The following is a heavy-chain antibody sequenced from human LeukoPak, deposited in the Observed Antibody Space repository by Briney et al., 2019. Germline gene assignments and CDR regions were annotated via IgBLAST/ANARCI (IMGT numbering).Heavy chain of an antibody. J-gene: IGHJ4*02. CDR3: ARSGGAVAGTGPDY. CDR2: IMSDGRST. V-gene: IGHV3-74*01. Sequence: GGSLRLSCAASGFTFTTYGMHWVRQAPGKGLVWVSRIMSDGRSTYADSVKGRFTISRDNAKNSLYLQMNSLRAEDTAVYYCARSGGAVAGTGPDYWGQGTLVTVSS. CDR1: GFTFTTYG. D-gene: IGHD6-19*01.